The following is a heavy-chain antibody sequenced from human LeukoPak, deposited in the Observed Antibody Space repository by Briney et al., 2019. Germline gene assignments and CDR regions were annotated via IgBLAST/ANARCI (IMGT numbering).Heavy chain of an antibody. J-gene: IGHJ4*02. CDR1: GYIFTNYW. CDR2: IYAGDSDT. D-gene: IGHD3-22*01. Sequence: KAGESLKISCKASGYIFTNYWIAWVRQMPGKGLEYMGIIYAGDSDTRYSPSFQGQVTISADKSISTASLQWSSLKASDTAMYYCARRSYYDNSGYFYFDYWGQGNLVTVPS. V-gene: IGHV5-51*01. CDR3: ARRSYYDNSGYFYFDY.